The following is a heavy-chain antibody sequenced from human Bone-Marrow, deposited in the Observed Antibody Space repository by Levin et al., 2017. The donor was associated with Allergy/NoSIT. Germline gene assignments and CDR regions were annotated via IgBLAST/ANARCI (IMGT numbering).Heavy chain of an antibody. Sequence: GGSLRLSCAASGFTFSSYGMHWVRQAPGKGLEWVAVISYDGSNKYYADSVKGRFTISRDNSKNTLYLQMNSLRAEDTAVYYCAKGSSFRGWPDYWGQGTLVTVSS. D-gene: IGHD6-19*01. CDR3: AKGSSFRGWPDY. CDR2: ISYDGSNK. J-gene: IGHJ4*02. CDR1: GFTFSSYG. V-gene: IGHV3-30*18.